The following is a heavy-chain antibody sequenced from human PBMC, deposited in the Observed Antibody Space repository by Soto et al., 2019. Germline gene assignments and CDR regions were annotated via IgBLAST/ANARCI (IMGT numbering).Heavy chain of an antibody. CDR1: GFTFSDYF. J-gene: IGHJ1*01. CDR3: ARSYSSRFQH. CDR2: ISSSSSYT. D-gene: IGHD6-13*01. Sequence: GGSLRLSCVVSGFTFSDYFMSWIRQAPGKGLEWVSYISSSSSYTKYADSVKGRFTISRDNAKNSLYLQMNSLRAEDTAVYYCARSYSSRFQHWGQGTLVTVSS. V-gene: IGHV3-11*06.